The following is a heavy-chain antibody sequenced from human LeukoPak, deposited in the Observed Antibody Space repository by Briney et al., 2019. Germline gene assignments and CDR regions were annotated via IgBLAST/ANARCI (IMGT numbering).Heavy chain of an antibody. Sequence: SETLSLTCTVSGGSINNGGYYWSWIRQHPGKGLEWIGYIYYSGSSYYNPSLRCRVTISVDTSKNHFSLKLSSVTAADTAVYYCARNRDGYNSFDYWGQGTLVTVSS. J-gene: IGHJ4*02. V-gene: IGHV4-31*03. CDR2: IYYSGSS. D-gene: IGHD5-24*01. CDR3: ARNRDGYNSFDY. CDR1: GGSINNGGYY.